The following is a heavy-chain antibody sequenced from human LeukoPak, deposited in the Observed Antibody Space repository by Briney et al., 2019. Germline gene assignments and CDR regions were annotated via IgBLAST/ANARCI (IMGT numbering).Heavy chain of an antibody. CDR1: GGSFSGYY. CDR3: ARADYYGSGWDWFDP. V-gene: IGHV4-34*01. CDR2: INHSGST. D-gene: IGHD3-10*01. Sequence: PSETLSLTCAVYGGSFSGYYWSWIRQPPGKGLEWIGEINHSGSTNYNPSLKSRVTISVDTSKNQFSLKLSSVTAADTAVYYCARADYYGSGWDWFDPWGQGTLVTVSS. J-gene: IGHJ5*02.